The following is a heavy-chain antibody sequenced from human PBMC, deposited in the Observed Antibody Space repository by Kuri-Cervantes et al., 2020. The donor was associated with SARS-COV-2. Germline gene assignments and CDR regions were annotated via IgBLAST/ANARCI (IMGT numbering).Heavy chain of an antibody. CDR2: IKQDGSEK. CDR3: ARENFDWLLMGNYYYMDV. D-gene: IGHD3-9*01. V-gene: IGHV3-7*01. J-gene: IGHJ6*03. Sequence: GESLKISCAASGFTFSSYWMSWVRQAPGKGLEWVANIKQDGSEKYYVDSVKGRFTISRDNAKNSLYLQMNSLRAEDTAVYYCARENFDWLLMGNYYYMDVWGKGTTVTVSS. CDR1: GFTFSSYW.